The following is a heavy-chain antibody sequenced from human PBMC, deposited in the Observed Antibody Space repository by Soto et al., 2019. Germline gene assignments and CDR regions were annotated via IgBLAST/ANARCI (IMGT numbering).Heavy chain of an antibody. V-gene: IGHV1-69*01. D-gene: IGHD2-2*01. CDR2: IIPIPGTA. J-gene: IGHJ6*02. CDR3: ARSQGSSTSLEIYYYYYYGMDV. CDR1: GGTFGSCA. Sequence: QVQLVQSGAEVKKPGSSVKVSCKASGGTFGSCAISWVRQAPGQGLEWMGGIIPIPGTANYAQKFQGRVTIAADESTSTAYMELSSLRSEDTAVYYCARSQGSSTSLEIYYYYYYGMDVWGQGTTVTVSS.